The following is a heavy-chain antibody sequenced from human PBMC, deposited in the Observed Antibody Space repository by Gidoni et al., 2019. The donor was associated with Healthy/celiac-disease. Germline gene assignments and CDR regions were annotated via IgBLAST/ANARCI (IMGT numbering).Heavy chain of an antibody. V-gene: IGHV3-30*18. CDR1: GFTFSSYG. J-gene: IGHJ4*02. D-gene: IGHD3-22*01. CDR3: AKGSYDSSGYLDY. Sequence: QVQLVESGGGVVQPGRSLRLSCAASGFTFSSYGMHWVRQAPGKRLEWVAVISYDGSNKYYADSVKGRFTISRDNSKNTLYLQRNSLRAEDTAVYYCAKGSYDSSGYLDYWGQGTLVTVSS. CDR2: ISYDGSNK.